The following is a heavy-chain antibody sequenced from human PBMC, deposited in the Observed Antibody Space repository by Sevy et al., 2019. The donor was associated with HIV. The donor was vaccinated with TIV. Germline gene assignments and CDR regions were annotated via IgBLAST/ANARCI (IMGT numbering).Heavy chain of an antibody. CDR3: AKGVSWLVLGGYFDY. J-gene: IGHJ4*02. D-gene: IGHD6-19*01. CDR2: IIGSGDNT. Sequence: GGSLRLSCEASGFTFRSYAMSWVRQAPGKGLEWVSGIIGSGDNTYYADSVKGRFTVSRDNSKNTLYVQMNGLGAEDTAVYYCAKGVSWLVLGGYFDYWGQGTPVTVSS. V-gene: IGHV3-23*01. CDR1: GFTFRSYA.